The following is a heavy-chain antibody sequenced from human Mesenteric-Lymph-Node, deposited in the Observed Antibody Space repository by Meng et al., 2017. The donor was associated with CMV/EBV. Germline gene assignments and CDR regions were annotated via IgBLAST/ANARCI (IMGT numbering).Heavy chain of an antibody. Sequence: GGSLRLSCAASGFPFSSYAMSWVRQAPGKGLEWVSAISGSGGSTYYADSVKGRLTISRDNSKNTVYLEMNSLRAEDTAVYYCAKDLPYYYASSDSSGMILGLDYWGQGTLVTVSS. CDR3: AKDLPYYYASSDSSGMILGLDY. CDR1: GFPFSSYA. J-gene: IGHJ4*02. D-gene: IGHD3-22*01. V-gene: IGHV3-23*01. CDR2: ISGSGGST.